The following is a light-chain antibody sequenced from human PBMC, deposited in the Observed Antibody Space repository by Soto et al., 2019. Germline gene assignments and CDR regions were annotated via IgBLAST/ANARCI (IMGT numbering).Light chain of an antibody. V-gene: IGLV4-69*01. CDR1: SGHNSYA. CDR2: VNSDGSH. Sequence: QSVLTQSPSVSASLGASVKLTCTLSSGHNSYAIAWHQQQPEKGPRYLMKVNSDGSHSKGDGIPDRFSGSSSGAERYLTISSLQSEDEADYYCQTWSTDIRVFGGGTKLTVL. CDR3: QTWSTDIRV. J-gene: IGLJ3*02.